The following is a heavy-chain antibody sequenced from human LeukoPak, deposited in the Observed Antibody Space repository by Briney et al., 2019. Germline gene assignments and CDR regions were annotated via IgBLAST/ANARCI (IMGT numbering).Heavy chain of an antibody. J-gene: IGHJ1*01. CDR2: ISGSGGST. D-gene: IGHD3-16*01. CDR1: GFTFSSYA. Sequence: GGSLRLSCAASGFTFSSYAMSWVRQAPGKGLEWVSAISGSGGSTYYADSVKGRFTISRDNSKNTLYLQMNSLRAEDTAVYYCTTDFLGDYCEHWGQGTLVTVSS. CDR3: TTDFLGDYCEH. V-gene: IGHV3-23*01.